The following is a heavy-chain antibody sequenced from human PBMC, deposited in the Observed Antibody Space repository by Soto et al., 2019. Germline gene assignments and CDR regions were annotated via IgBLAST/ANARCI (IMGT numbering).Heavy chain of an antibody. Sequence: SETLSLTCSIYSGSFSGYYWSWIRQPPGKGLEWIGEISQSGNTNYSPSLKSRVSISIDTSKKQFSLNLASVSAADTAVYYCARAPKVSGSSQTRHAFWGKGTLVTVSS. CDR1: SGSFSGYY. CDR3: ARAPKVSGSSQTRHAF. V-gene: IGHV4-34*01. J-gene: IGHJ4*02. D-gene: IGHD6-6*01. CDR2: ISQSGNT.